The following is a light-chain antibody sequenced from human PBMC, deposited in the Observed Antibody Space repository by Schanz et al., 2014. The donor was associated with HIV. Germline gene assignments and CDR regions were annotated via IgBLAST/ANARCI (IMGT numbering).Light chain of an antibody. J-gene: IGKJ2*01. V-gene: IGKV1-5*03. Sequence: DIQMTQSPPTLSASVGDRVTITCRASQYISSWLAWYQQKPGKAPKLLIYKSSSLQSGVPSRFSGSGSGTDFSLTISSLQPDDFATYYCQQHNEFPFTFGQGTRLEIK. CDR3: QQHNEFPFT. CDR1: QYISSW. CDR2: KSS.